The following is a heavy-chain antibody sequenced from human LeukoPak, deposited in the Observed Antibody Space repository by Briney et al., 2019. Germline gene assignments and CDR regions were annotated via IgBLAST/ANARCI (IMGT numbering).Heavy chain of an antibody. J-gene: IGHJ5*02. D-gene: IGHD1-26*01. CDR1: GGSFSGYY. CDR2: IYYSGST. CDR3: ARLVGATRGSYWFDP. V-gene: IGHV4-59*08. Sequence: SETLSLTCAVYGGSFSGYYWSWIRQPPGKGLEWIGYIYYSGSTNYNPSLKSRVTISVDTSKNQFSLKLSSVTAADTAVYYCARLVGATRGSYWFDPWGQGTLVTVSS.